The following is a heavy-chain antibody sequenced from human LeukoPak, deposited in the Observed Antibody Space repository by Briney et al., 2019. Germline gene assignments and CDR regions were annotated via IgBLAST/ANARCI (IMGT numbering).Heavy chain of an antibody. D-gene: IGHD3-16*01. CDR2: IIPIFSTA. CDR1: RGTFSSYT. V-gene: IGHV1-69*13. J-gene: IGHJ3*02. CDR3: ARDMTDLLHVFDI. Sequence: ASVKVSCKPSRGTFSSYTINWVRQAPGQGLEWMGGIIPIFSTANYAQKFQGRVTITADESMTTVYMELSSLRSEDTAVYYCARDMTDLLHVFDIWGQATMVTVSS.